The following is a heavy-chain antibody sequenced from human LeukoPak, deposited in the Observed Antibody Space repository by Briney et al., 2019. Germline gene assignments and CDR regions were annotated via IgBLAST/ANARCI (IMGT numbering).Heavy chain of an antibody. D-gene: IGHD4-11*01. Sequence: GGSLRLSCAASGFTFSSYWMHWVRQAPGKGLVWVSRINSDGSSTSYADSVKGQFTISRDNAKNTLYLQMNSLRAEDTAVYYCARGTDYSNYYYFDYWGQGTLVTVSS. J-gene: IGHJ4*02. V-gene: IGHV3-74*01. CDR1: GFTFSSYW. CDR2: INSDGSST. CDR3: ARGTDYSNYYYFDY.